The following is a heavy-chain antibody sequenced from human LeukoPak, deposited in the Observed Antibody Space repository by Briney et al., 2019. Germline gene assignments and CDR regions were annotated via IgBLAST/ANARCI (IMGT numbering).Heavy chain of an antibody. CDR3: ARDYDFWSGLNWFDP. CDR2: ISAYNGNT. V-gene: IGHV1-18*01. J-gene: IGHJ5*02. Sequence: ASVEVSCKASGYTFTSYGISWVRQAPGQGLEWMGWISAYNGNTNYAQKLQGRVTMTTDTSTSTAYMELRSLRSDDAAVYYCARDYDFWSGLNWFDPWGQGTLVTVSS. CDR1: GYTFTSYG. D-gene: IGHD3-3*01.